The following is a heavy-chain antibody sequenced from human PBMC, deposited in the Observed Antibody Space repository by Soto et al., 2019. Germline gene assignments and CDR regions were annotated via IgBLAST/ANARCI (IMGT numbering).Heavy chain of an antibody. J-gene: IGHJ4*02. CDR3: AKEKDYDFVWGSDRYTSHY. CDR2: VSTSGSGST. V-gene: IGHV3-23*01. CDR1: GFIFSEST. Sequence: GGSLRLSCSASGFIFSESTIYWVRQVPGKGLEAISAVSTSGSGSTFYANSVKGRFTISRDNSRNTVSLQVHSLRAEDSAIYYCAKEKDYDFVWGSDRYTSHYWGQGTLVTVSS. D-gene: IGHD3-16*02.